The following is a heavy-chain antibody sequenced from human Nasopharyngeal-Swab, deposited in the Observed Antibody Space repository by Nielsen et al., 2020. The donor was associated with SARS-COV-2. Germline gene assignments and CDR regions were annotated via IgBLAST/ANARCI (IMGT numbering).Heavy chain of an antibody. Sequence: GESLKISCAASGFTFSSYSMNWVRQAPGKGLEWVSSISSSSSYIYYADSVKGRFTIFRDNAKNSLYLQMNSLRAEDTAVYYCASPPSFPWWGQGTTVTVSS. CDR1: GFTFSSYS. CDR2: ISSSSSYI. CDR3: ASPPSFPW. J-gene: IGHJ6*02. V-gene: IGHV3-21*01.